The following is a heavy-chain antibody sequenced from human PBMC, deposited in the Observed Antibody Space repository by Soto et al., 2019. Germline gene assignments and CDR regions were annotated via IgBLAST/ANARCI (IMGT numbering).Heavy chain of an antibody. CDR2: ISRDGGTK. CDR1: GFTVSTYG. CDR3: TGEVASGY. J-gene: IGHJ4*02. D-gene: IGHD2-8*02. V-gene: IGHV3-30*03. Sequence: QVQLVESGGGVVQRGRSLRLSCAVSGFTVSTYGMHWVRQAPGKGLEWVAVISRDGGTKYYADSVKRRFTISRDNSRNTLFLEMNSLRGDDMAVYYCTGEVASGYWGQGTQVTVSS.